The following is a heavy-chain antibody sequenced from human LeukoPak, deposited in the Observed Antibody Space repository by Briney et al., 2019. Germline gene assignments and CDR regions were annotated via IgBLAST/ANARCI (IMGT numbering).Heavy chain of an antibody. Sequence: GGSLRLSCAASGFTVSSNYMGWVRQAPGKGLEWVSVIYSGGSTYYAGSVKGRFTISRDNSKNTLYLQMNSLRAEDTAVYYCARDMRGYGDQFDYWGQGTLVTVSS. CDR1: GFTVSSNY. CDR3: ARDMRGYGDQFDY. J-gene: IGHJ4*02. V-gene: IGHV3-53*01. D-gene: IGHD4-17*01. CDR2: IYSGGST.